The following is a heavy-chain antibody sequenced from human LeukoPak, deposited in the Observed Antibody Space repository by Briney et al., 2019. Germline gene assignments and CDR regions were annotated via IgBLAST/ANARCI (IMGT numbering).Heavy chain of an antibody. CDR3: ANLRLLGFDS. Sequence: GGSLRLSCAASGFTFSDYYMSWIRQAPGKGLEWVANIKEDGSEKYYVDSVKGRFTISRDNAKNSLFLQMNSLRAEDTAVYYCANLRLLGFDSWGQGTLVSVSS. V-gene: IGHV3-7*01. J-gene: IGHJ4*02. D-gene: IGHD2-21*02. CDR2: IKEDGSEK. CDR1: GFTFSDYY.